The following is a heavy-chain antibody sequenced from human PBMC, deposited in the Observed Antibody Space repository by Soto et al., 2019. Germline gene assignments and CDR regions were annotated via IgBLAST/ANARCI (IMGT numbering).Heavy chain of an antibody. CDR1: GGSISGHY. V-gene: IGHV4-59*08. CDR2: IYYSGST. Sequence: QVQLQESGPGLVKPSETLSLNCSVSGGSISGHYWSWVRQTPGKGLEWIGSIYYSGSTNYNPSLKSRVTISVDTSTNHFSLRLTSVTAADTAVYYCARGPYYDLIWNYYYMDVWGKGTTVTVSS. CDR3: ARGPYYDLIWNYYYMDV. D-gene: IGHD3-16*01. J-gene: IGHJ6*03.